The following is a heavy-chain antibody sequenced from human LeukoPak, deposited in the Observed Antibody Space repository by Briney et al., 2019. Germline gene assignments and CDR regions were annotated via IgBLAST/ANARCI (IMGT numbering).Heavy chain of an antibody. CDR3: ARSYYDFWSGYYNVWFDP. CDR2: IYHSGST. J-gene: IGHJ5*02. CDR1: GGSISSSNW. V-gene: IGHV4-4*02. D-gene: IGHD3-3*01. Sequence: PSGTLSLTCAVSGGSISSSNWWSWVRQPPGKGLEWIGEIYHSGSTNYNPSLKSRVTISVDKSKNQFSLKLSSVTAADTAVYYCARSYYDFWSGYYNVWFDPWGQGTLVTVSS.